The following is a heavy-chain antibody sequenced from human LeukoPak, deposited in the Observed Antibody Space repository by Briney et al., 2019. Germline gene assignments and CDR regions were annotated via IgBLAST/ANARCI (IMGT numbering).Heavy chain of an antibody. CDR3: ARAGDSVSGATIYYYYGMDV. D-gene: IGHD5-12*01. V-gene: IGHV3-11*06. CDR1: GFTFSDYY. Sequence: KAGGSLRLSCAASGFTFSDYYMSWIRQAPGKGLEWVSDISSSSSYTNYADSVKGRFTISRDNAKNSLYLQMNSLRAEDTAVYYCARAGDSVSGATIYYYYGMDVWGQGTTVTVSS. J-gene: IGHJ6*02. CDR2: ISSSSSYT.